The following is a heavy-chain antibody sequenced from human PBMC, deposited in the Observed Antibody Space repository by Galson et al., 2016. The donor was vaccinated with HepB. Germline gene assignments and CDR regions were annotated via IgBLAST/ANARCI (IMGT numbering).Heavy chain of an antibody. D-gene: IGHD1-26*01. V-gene: IGHV3-53*01. Sequence: SLRLSCATSGFTVTSDYMTRVRQAPGKGLEWVSLIYVGGNAYYANSVKGRFTVSRDISKNTLYLQMNSLRAEDTAVYYCTTVGGSTYGLRSDAFDIWGQGTMVTVSS. J-gene: IGHJ3*02. CDR1: GFTVTSDY. CDR2: IYVGGNA. CDR3: TTVGGSTYGLRSDAFDI.